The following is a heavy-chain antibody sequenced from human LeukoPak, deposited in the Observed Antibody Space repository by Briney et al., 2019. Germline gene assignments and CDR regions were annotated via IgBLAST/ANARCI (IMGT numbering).Heavy chain of an antibody. V-gene: IGHV4-61*08. CDR2: IYYSGST. CDR3: ARDEVSDYYYYYGMDV. Sequence: PSETLSLTCTVSGGSISSGDYYWSWIRQPPGKGLEWIGYIYYSGSTNYNPSLKSRVTISVDTSKNQFSLKLSSVTAADTAVYYCARDEVSDYYYYYGMDVWGQGTTVTVSS. CDR1: GGSISSGDYY. D-gene: IGHD3-22*01. J-gene: IGHJ6*02.